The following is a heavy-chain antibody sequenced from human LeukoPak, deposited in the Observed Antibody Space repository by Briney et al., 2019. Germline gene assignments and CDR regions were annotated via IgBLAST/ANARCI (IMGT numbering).Heavy chain of an antibody. Sequence: SETLSLTCTVSGGSVSSGIYYWSWIRQPPGKGLEWIGYIYYSGSTNYNPSLESRVTISIDTSKNQFSLKLSSVTAADTALYYCARRVSSGYSDYWGQGTLVTVSS. J-gene: IGHJ4*02. CDR3: ARRVSSGYSDY. CDR1: GGSVSSGIYY. CDR2: IYYSGST. D-gene: IGHD3-22*01. V-gene: IGHV4-61*01.